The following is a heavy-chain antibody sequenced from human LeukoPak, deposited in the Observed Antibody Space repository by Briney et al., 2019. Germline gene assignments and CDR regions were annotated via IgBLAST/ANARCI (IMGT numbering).Heavy chain of an antibody. V-gene: IGHV3-21*06. D-gene: IGHD3-22*01. CDR1: GFTFSTYT. CDR2: INSGGSTT. J-gene: IGHJ4*02. CDR3: LRGDSRDF. Sequence: GGSLRLSCAASGFTFSTYTMNWARQAPGKGLEWVASINSGGSTTHYADSVKGRFTISRDNAQNFLYLQMNSLRADDAAVYYCLRGDSRDFWGQGTLVTVSS.